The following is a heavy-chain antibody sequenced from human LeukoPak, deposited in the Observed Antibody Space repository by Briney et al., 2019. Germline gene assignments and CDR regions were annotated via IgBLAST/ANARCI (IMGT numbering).Heavy chain of an antibody. CDR1: GFTFSSYA. CDR3: AKDGSGNYRPDY. CDR2: ISSSGGGT. V-gene: IGHV3-23*01. D-gene: IGHD1-26*01. J-gene: IGHJ4*02. Sequence: GGSLRLSCAASGFTFSSYAMGGVRQAPGRGLEWVSTISSSGGGTYYADSVKGRFTISRDNSKNTLYLQMNSLRAEASAVYYCAKDGSGNYRPDYWGQGTLVTVSS.